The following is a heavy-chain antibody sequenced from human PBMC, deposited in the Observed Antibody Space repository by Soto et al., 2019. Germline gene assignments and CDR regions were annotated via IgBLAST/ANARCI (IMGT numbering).Heavy chain of an antibody. Sequence: GGSLRLSGAASGFSFEDYTMHWVRHTPGKGPEWISLISWDGGRTLYSDSVKGRFIISRDNSKNSLYLQMNSLTTEDTALYFCARDSYDDLTGQKRYFDPWGQGKLVTVSS. CDR2: ISWDGGRT. J-gene: IGHJ4*02. CDR3: ARDSYDDLTGQKRYFDP. D-gene: IGHD3-9*01. CDR1: GFSFEDYT. V-gene: IGHV3-43*01.